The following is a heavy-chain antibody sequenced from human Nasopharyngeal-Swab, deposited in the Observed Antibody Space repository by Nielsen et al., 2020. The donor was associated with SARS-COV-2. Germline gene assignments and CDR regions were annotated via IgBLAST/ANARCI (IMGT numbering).Heavy chain of an antibody. J-gene: IGHJ4*02. Sequence: GESLKISCADSGFNFNTSWMTWVRQAQGKGLEWVANINPDGSEMQYVDSVKGRFTISRDNAENSLYLHMNSLRGDDTAVYYCAHYASAAYWGQGTLVTVSS. CDR1: GFNFNTSW. CDR3: AHYASAAY. V-gene: IGHV3-7*03. D-gene: IGHD2-2*01. CDR2: INPDGSEM.